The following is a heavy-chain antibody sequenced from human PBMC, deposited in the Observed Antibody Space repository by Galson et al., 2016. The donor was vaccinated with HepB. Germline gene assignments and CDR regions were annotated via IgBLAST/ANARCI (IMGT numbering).Heavy chain of an antibody. CDR3: ARDASFDFVSSYGMDL. J-gene: IGHJ6*02. CDR2: INAGNDNT. D-gene: IGHD3-3*01. Sequence: SVKVSCKASGYTFTSYAMHWVRQAPGQSLEWMGWINAGNDNTEYSQKFQGRVTITRDTSANTVYMDLSSLRSEDTAVYYCARDASFDFVSSYGMDLWGQGTTVTVSS. CDR1: GYTFTSYA. V-gene: IGHV1-3*01.